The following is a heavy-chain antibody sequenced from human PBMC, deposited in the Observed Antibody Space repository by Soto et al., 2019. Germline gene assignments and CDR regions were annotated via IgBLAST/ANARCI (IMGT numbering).Heavy chain of an antibody. CDR1: GGSISSSSYY. D-gene: IGHD6-6*01. CDR2: IYYSGST. Sequence: SETLSLTCTVSGGSISSSSYYWGWIRQPPGKGLEWIGSIYYSGSTYYNPSLKSRVTISVDTSKNQFSLKLSSVTAADTAVYYCARQPRQLGFDYWGQGTLVTVSS. CDR3: ARQPRQLGFDY. V-gene: IGHV4-39*01. J-gene: IGHJ4*02.